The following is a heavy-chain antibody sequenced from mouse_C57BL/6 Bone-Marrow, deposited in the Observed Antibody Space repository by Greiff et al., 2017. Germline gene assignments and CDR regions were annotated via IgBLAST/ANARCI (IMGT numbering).Heavy chain of an antibody. Sequence: EVMLVESGGGLVQPGGSLSLSCAASGFTFTDYYMSWVRQPPGKALEWLGFIRNKANGYTTEYSASVKGRFTISRDNSQSILYLQMNALRAEDSATYYCARLGLLWLRRRWYFDVWGTGTTVTVSS. CDR2: IRNKANGYTT. CDR3: ARLGLLWLRRRWYFDV. D-gene: IGHD2-2*01. CDR1: GFTFTDYY. J-gene: IGHJ1*03. V-gene: IGHV7-3*01.